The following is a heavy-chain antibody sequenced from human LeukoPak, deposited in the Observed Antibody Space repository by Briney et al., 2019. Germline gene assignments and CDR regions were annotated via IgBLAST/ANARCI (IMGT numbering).Heavy chain of an antibody. CDR2: IRSKAYGGTT. D-gene: IGHD3-3*01. V-gene: IGHV3-49*03. CDR3: TRYPPVLRFLEWNQWGEGYFQH. CDR1: GFTFGDYA. J-gene: IGHJ1*01. Sequence: GGSLRLSCTASGFTFGDYAMSWFRQAPGKGLEWVGFIRSKAYGGTTEYAASVKGRFTISRDESKSIAYLQMNSLKTEDTAVYYCTRYPPVLRFLEWNQWGEGYFQHWGQGTLVTVSS.